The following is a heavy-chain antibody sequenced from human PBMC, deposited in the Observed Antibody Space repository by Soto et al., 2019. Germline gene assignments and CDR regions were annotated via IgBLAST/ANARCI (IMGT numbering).Heavy chain of an antibody. CDR2: ISSGSTTI. CDR3: ARLGYCTSISCPSGFDP. J-gene: IGHJ5*02. CDR1: GFTFSSFD. D-gene: IGHD2-2*01. V-gene: IGHV3-48*02. Sequence: EVQLVESGGGLIQPGGSLRLSCAASGFTFSSFDMDWVRQAPGQGLEWVSYISSGSTTIYYADSVKGRFTISRDNAQNSMYLQMNNLRDEDTAVYYCARLGYCTSISCPSGFDPWGQGTLVTVSS.